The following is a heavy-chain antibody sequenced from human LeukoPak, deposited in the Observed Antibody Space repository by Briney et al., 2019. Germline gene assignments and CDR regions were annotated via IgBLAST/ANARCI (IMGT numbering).Heavy chain of an antibody. D-gene: IGHD3-16*02. V-gene: IGHV3-15*01. CDR3: TTDLRS. CDR2: IKSETDGGTT. Sequence: GGSLRLSCVASGLTFTNALMTWVRQAPGKGLEWVGCIKSETDGGTTGYAAPVKGRFTISRDDSKNTPYLQMNRLKTEDTALYYCTTDLRSWGQGALVTVSS. J-gene: IGHJ4*02. CDR1: GLTFTNAL.